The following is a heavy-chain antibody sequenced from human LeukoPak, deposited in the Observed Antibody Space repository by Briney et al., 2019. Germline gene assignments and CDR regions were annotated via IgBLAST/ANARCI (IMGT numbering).Heavy chain of an antibody. CDR3: AKDRGVGASVSVRYFDY. CDR1: GFTFSSYA. V-gene: IGHV3-23*01. CDR2: ISGSGGST. Sequence: GGSLRLSCAASGFTFSSYAMSWVRQAPGKGLEWVSAISGSGGSTYYADSVKGRFTISRDNSKNTLYLQMNSLRAEDTAVYYCAKDRGVGASVSVRYFDYWGQGTLVTGSS. J-gene: IGHJ4*02. D-gene: IGHD1-26*01.